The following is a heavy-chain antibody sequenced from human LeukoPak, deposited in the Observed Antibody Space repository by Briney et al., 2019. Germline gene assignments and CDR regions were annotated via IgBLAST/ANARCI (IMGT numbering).Heavy chain of an antibody. CDR1: GFTFSSNY. J-gene: IGHJ4*02. CDR2: IYSSGST. Sequence: PGGSLRLSCAASGFTFSSNYMNWVRQAPGKGLEWVSVIYSSGSTYYADSVKGRFTISRDNSKNTLYLQMNSLRAEDTAVYYCATDLYGVSHDYWGQGTLVTVSS. CDR3: ATDLYGVSHDY. D-gene: IGHD4-17*01. V-gene: IGHV3-53*01.